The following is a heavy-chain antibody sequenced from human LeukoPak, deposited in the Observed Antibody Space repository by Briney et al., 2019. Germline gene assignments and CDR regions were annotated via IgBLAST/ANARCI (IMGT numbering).Heavy chain of an antibody. Sequence: GGSLRLSCAASGFTFSSYWMPWVRQAPGKGLVWVSRINSDGSTTSYADSVKGRFTISRDNARNTLYLQMNSLRAEDTAVYYCARVEAAGFDWGQGTLVTVSS. CDR2: INSDGSTT. J-gene: IGHJ4*02. D-gene: IGHD2-15*01. CDR1: GFTFSSYW. V-gene: IGHV3-74*01. CDR3: ARVEAAGFD.